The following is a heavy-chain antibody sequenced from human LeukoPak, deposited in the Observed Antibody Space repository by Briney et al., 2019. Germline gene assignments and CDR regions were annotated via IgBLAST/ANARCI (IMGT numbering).Heavy chain of an antibody. J-gene: IGHJ4*02. Sequence: GESLKISCKGSGYSFTSYWIGWVRQMPGKGLEWMGIIYPGDSDTRYSPSFQGQVTISADKSISTAYLQWSSLKASDTAMYYCARRGMGYYDSSGFCGYWGQGTLVTVSS. CDR2: IYPGDSDT. CDR1: GYSFTSYW. CDR3: ARRGMGYYDSSGFCGY. D-gene: IGHD3-22*01. V-gene: IGHV5-51*01.